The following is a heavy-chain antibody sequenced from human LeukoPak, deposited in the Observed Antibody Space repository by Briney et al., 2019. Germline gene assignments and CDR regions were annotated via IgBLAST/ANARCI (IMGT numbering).Heavy chain of an antibody. D-gene: IGHD5-12*01. Sequence: PGGSLRLSCAPSGFTFSSYAMSWVRQAPGKGLEWVSAISGSGGSTYYADSVRGRFTISRDNSKNTLYLQMNSLRAEDTAVYYCAKYVDIVATIGIGYWGQGTLVTVSS. J-gene: IGHJ4*02. V-gene: IGHV3-23*01. CDR1: GFTFSSYA. CDR2: ISGSGGST. CDR3: AKYVDIVATIGIGY.